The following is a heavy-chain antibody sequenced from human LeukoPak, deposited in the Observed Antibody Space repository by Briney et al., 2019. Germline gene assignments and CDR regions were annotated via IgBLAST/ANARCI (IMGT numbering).Heavy chain of an antibody. V-gene: IGHV3-23*01. CDR2: INTGGNT. CDR1: GFTFSRYG. Sequence: GGSLRLSCAASGFTFSRYGMTWVRQAPGKGLEWVSTINTGGNTYYTDSVKGRFTISRDISKNTLYLQMNSLRAEDAAVYYCAKISATNYFDSWGQGTLVAVSS. J-gene: IGHJ4*02. CDR3: AKISATNYFDS. D-gene: IGHD2-15*01.